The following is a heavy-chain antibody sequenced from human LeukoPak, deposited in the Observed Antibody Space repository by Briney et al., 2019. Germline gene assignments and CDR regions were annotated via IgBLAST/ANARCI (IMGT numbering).Heavy chain of an antibody. CDR3: ARGGIAVAVGHYYYYMDV. J-gene: IGHJ6*03. V-gene: IGHV4-34*01. D-gene: IGHD6-19*01. CDR2: INHSGST. CDR1: GGSFSGYY. Sequence: SETLSLTCAVYGGSFSGYYWSWIRQPPGKGLEWIGEINHSGSTNYSPSLKSRVTISVDTSKNQFSLKLSSVTAADTAVYYCARGGIAVAVGHYYYYMDVWGKGTTVTVSS.